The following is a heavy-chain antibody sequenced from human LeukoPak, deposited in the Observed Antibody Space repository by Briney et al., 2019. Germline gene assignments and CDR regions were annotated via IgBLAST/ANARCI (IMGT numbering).Heavy chain of an antibody. D-gene: IGHD3-22*01. J-gene: IGHJ4*02. Sequence: PGGSLRLSCAASGFTFSSYAMSWVRQAPGKGLEWVSAIRGGGGSTYYADSVKGRFTLSRDNPKNTLYLQMNDLRAEDTAVYYCAKGHGDASGYYYFDYWGQGTLVTVSS. CDR3: AKGHGDASGYYYFDY. CDR2: IRGGGGST. CDR1: GFTFSSYA. V-gene: IGHV3-23*01.